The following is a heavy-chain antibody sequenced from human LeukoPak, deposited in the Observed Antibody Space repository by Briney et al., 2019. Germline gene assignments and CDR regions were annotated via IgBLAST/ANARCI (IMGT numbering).Heavy chain of an antibody. Sequence: GGSLRLSCAASGCTFSSYWMSWVRQAPGKGLEWVANIKQDGSEKYYVDSVKGRFTISRDNAKNSLYLQMNSLRAEDTAVYYCAREGRITMIVVVIAPLDYWGQGTLVTVSS. CDR1: GCTFSSYW. CDR2: IKQDGSEK. D-gene: IGHD3-22*01. J-gene: IGHJ4*02. V-gene: IGHV3-7*01. CDR3: AREGRITMIVVVIAPLDY.